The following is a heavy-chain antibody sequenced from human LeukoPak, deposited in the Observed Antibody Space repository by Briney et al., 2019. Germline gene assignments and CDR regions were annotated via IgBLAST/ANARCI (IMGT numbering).Heavy chain of an antibody. CDR2: INPSGGST. D-gene: IGHD2-15*01. CDR3: AQYCSGGSCYGLDAFDI. CDR1: GYTFTSYY. V-gene: IGHV1-46*01. J-gene: IGHJ3*02. Sequence: ASVKVSCKASGYTFTSYYMHWVRQAPGQGLEWMGIINPSGGSTSYAQKFQGRVTMTRDTSTSTVYMELSSLRSEDTAVYYCAQYCSGGSCYGLDAFDIWGQGTMVTVSS.